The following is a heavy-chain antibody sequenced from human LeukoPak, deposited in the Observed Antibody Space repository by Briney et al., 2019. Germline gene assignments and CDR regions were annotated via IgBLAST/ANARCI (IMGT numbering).Heavy chain of an antibody. D-gene: IGHD6-13*01. V-gene: IGHV3-48*03. CDR3: ARDLLAAAGEY. CDR2: ICSRGNTI. CDR1: GFTFSSYE. J-gene: IGHJ4*02. Sequence: GGSLRLSCAASGFTFSSYEMNWVRQAPGKGLEWISYICSRGNTIYYADSVKGRFTISRDNSKNTLYLQMNSLRAEDTAVYYCARDLLAAAGEYWGQGTLVTVSS.